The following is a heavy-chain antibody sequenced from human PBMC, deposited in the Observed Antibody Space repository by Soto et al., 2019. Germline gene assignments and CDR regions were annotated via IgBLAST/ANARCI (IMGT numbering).Heavy chain of an antibody. CDR1: GGSISSYY. Sequence: SETLSLTCIVSGGSISSYYWSWIRQPPGKGLEWIGYIPYSGSTKYNPSLRSRVSISVDTSKNQFSLKLSSVTAADTAVYYCARVGGWQLDYWGQGALVT. D-gene: IGHD6-19*01. V-gene: IGHV4-59*01. J-gene: IGHJ4*02. CDR2: IPYSGST. CDR3: ARVGGWQLDY.